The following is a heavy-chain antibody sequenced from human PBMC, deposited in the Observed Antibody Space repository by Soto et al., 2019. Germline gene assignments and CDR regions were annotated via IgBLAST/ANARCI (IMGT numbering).Heavy chain of an antibody. D-gene: IGHD4-17*01. CDR3: ARGGASVTTPFDY. CDR2: ISSSGSTI. V-gene: IGHV3-11*01. Sequence: QVQLVESGGGLVKPGWSLRLSCAASGFAFSDPYMSWIRQAPGKGLEWISYISSSGSTIYYADSVKGRFTISRDNAKKSLYLQMASLTADDTAVYYCARGGASVTTPFDYWGQGTQVTVSS. J-gene: IGHJ4*02. CDR1: GFAFSDPY.